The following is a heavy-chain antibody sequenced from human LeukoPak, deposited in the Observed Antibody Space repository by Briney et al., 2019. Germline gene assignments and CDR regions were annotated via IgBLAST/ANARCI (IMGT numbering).Heavy chain of an antibody. Sequence: GGSLRLSCAASGFTFSTYAMSWVRQAPGRGLEWVSTISGSGVGTVYADSVKGRFTISRDKSKATLYLQMNSLRAEDTAVYYCAVGDYGYYWGQGTLVTVSS. J-gene: IGHJ4*02. V-gene: IGHV3-23*01. CDR3: AVGDYGYY. CDR1: GFTFSTYA. CDR2: ISGSGVGT. D-gene: IGHD4-17*01.